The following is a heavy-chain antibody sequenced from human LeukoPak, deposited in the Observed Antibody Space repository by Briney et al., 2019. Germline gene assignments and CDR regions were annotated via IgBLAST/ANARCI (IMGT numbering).Heavy chain of an antibody. Sequence: GGSLRLSCAASGFTFSSYWMSWVRQAPGKGLEWVANIKQDGSEKYYVDSVKGRFTISRDNAKNSLYLQMNSLRAEDTAVYYCARDHRYSSSWAANYLFDYWAREPWSPSPQ. CDR2: IKQDGSEK. CDR3: ARDHRYSSSWAANYLFDY. D-gene: IGHD6-13*01. CDR1: GFTFSSYW. V-gene: IGHV3-7*03. J-gene: IGHJ4*02.